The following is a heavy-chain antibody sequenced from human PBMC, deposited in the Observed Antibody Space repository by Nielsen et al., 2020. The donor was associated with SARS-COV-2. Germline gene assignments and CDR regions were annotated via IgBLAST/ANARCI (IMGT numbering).Heavy chain of an antibody. CDR3: ARVGLLWFGELLWYYYYYMDV. CDR2: INPSGGST. V-gene: IGHV1-46*01. D-gene: IGHD3-10*01. J-gene: IGHJ6*03. Sequence: ASVKVSCKASGYTFTSYYMHWVRQAPGQGLEWMGIINPSGGSTSYAQKFQGRVTMTRDTSTSTVYMELRSLRSDDTAVYYCARVGLLWFGELLWYYYYYMDVWGKGTTVTVSS. CDR1: GYTFTSYY.